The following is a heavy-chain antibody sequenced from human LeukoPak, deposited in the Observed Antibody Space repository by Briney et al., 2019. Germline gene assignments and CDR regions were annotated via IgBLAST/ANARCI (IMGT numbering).Heavy chain of an antibody. D-gene: IGHD2-15*01. CDR2: IYYSGST. Sequence: PSETLSLTCTVSGGSISSSSYYWGWLRQPPGKGLEWIGSIYYSGSTYYNPSLKSRVTISVDTSKNQFSLKLSSVTAADTAVYYCAKTSVGGGRIIGSGYFDNWGQGTLVTVSS. J-gene: IGHJ4*02. V-gene: IGHV4-39*01. CDR1: GGSISSSSYY. CDR3: AKTSVGGGRIIGSGYFDN.